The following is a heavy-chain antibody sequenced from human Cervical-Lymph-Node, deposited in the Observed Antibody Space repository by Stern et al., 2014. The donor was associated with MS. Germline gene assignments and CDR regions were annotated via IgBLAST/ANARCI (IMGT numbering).Heavy chain of an antibody. CDR2: IIPIFDAP. CDR1: GGTFNNYA. Sequence: VQLVQSGAEVKKPGSSVKVSCKAPGGTFNNYAFSWVRQAPGQGLEWLGGIIPIFDAPNYAQKFQGRVTITADKSTSTAYMELSSLRSEDTAVYYCARTYYFDDSGYYYPHYYYGLDVWGQGTTVTVSS. V-gene: IGHV1-69*06. CDR3: ARTYYFDDSGYYYPHYYYGLDV. D-gene: IGHD3-22*01. J-gene: IGHJ6*02.